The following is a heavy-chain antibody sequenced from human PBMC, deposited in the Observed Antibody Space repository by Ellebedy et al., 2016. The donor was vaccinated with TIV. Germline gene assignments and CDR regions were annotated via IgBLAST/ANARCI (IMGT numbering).Heavy chain of an antibody. Sequence: ASVKVSXKASGYTFTGYYMHWVRQAPGQGLEWMGWINPNSGGTNYAQKFQGRVTMTRDTSISTAYMELSRLRSDDTAVYYCARVFQRWLVTYDAFDIWGQGTMVTVSS. CDR2: INPNSGGT. V-gene: IGHV1-2*02. D-gene: IGHD6-19*01. J-gene: IGHJ3*02. CDR1: GYTFTGYY. CDR3: ARVFQRWLVTYDAFDI.